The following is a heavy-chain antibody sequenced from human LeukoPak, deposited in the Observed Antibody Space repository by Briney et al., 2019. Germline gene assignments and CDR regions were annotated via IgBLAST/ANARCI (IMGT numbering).Heavy chain of an antibody. CDR1: GFTFSSYA. V-gene: IGHV3-30-3*01. CDR3: ARVRVILTTMASFSY. Sequence: GGSLRPSCAASGFTFSSYAMHWVRQAPGKGLEWVAVISYDESNKYYADSVKGRFTISRDNSENTLYLQLNSLRPDDTAVYYCARVRVILTTMASFSYWGLGTLVTVSS. D-gene: IGHD3-9*01. J-gene: IGHJ4*02. CDR2: ISYDESNK.